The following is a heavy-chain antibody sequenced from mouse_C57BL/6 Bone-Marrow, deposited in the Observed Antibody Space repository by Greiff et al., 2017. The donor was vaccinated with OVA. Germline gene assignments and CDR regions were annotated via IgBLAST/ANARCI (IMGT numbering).Heavy chain of an antibody. CDR1: GFTFSDYG. J-gene: IGHJ3*01. V-gene: IGHV5-17*01. CDR3: ARPEGFAY. Sequence: DVMLVESGGCLVKPGGSLKLSCAASGFTFSDYGMHWVRQAPEKGLEWVAYISSGSSTIYYADTVKGRFTISRDNAKNTLFLQMTSLRSEDTAMYYCARPEGFAYWGQGTLVTVSA. CDR2: ISSGSSTI.